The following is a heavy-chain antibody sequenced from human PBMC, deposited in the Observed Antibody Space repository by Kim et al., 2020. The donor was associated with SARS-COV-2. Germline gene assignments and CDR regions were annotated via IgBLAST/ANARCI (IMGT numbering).Heavy chain of an antibody. V-gene: IGHV3-7*03. CDR2: IKQDGSEK. CDR1: GFTFSSYW. D-gene: IGHD6-13*01. J-gene: IGHJ6*02. CDR3: ATLAAAGRRHYYYGMDV. Sequence: GGSLRLSCAASGFTFSSYWMSWVRQAPGKGLEWVANIKQDGSEKYYVDSVKGRFTISRDNAKNSLYLQMNSLRAEDTAVYYCATLAAAGRRHYYYGMDVWGQGTTVTVSS.